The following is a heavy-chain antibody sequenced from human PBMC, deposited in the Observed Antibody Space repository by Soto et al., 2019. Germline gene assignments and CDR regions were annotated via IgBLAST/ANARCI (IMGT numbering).Heavy chain of an antibody. CDR2: INPNSGGT. V-gene: IGHV1-2*04. D-gene: IGHD3-10*01. CDR3: ARGGSLWFGELSAYYYGMDV. CDR1: GYTITSYY. J-gene: IGHJ6*02. Sequence: GASAEACCKASGYTITSYYMHCVRQAPGQGLEWMGWINPNSGGTNYAQKFQGWVTMTRDTSISTAYMELSRLRSDDTAVYYCARGGSLWFGELSAYYYGMDVWGQGTTVTVSS.